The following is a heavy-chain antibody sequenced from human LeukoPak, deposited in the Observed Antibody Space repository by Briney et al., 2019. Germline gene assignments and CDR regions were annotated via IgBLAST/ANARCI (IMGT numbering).Heavy chain of an antibody. CDR3: ARDLEGHFGGFYFDY. CDR2: IYHSGST. J-gene: IGHJ4*02. D-gene: IGHD2-21*01. CDR1: GYSISSGYY. V-gene: IGHV4-38-2*02. Sequence: SETLSLTCTVSGYSISSGYYWGWIRQPPGKGLEWIGSIYHSGSTYYNPSLKSRVTISVDTSRNHFSLKLSSVTAADTAVYYCARDLEGHFGGFYFDYWGQGTLVTVSS.